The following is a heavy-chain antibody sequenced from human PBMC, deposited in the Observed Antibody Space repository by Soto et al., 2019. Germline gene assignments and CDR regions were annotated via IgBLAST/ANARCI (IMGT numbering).Heavy chain of an antibody. CDR3: ARSPHTAMVSNDAFDI. V-gene: IGHV4-30-4*01. Sequence: QVQLQESGPGLVKPSQTLSLTCTVSGGSISSGDYYWSWIRQPPGKGLEGIGYIYYSGSTYYNPSLKGRVTVSVDTSKNQFSLKLSSVTAADTAVYYCARSPHTAMVSNDAFDIWGQGTMVTVSS. CDR1: GGSISSGDYY. CDR2: IYYSGST. D-gene: IGHD5-18*01. J-gene: IGHJ3*02.